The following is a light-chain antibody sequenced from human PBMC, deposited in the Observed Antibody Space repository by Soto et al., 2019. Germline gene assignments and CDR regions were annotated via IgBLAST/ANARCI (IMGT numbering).Light chain of an antibody. CDR2: GNR. J-gene: IGLJ3*02. V-gene: IGLV1-40*01. CDR3: QSYDTSLSGSRV. CDR1: TSNIGAGYD. Sequence: QPVLTQPPSVSGAPGQRVTISCAGSTSNIGAGYDAHWYQQLPGTAPKLLMYGNRNRPSGVPDRFSGSKSGTSASLATTGLQAEDEADYYCQSYDTSLSGSRVFGGGTKVTVL.